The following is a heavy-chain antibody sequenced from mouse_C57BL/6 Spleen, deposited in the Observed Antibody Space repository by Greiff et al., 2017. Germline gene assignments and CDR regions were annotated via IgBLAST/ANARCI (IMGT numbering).Heavy chain of an antibody. Sequence: QVQLKQPGAELVKPGASVKLSCKASGYTFTSYWMHWVKQRPGRGLEWIGRIDPNSGGTKYNEKFKSKATLTVDKPSSTAYMQLSSLTSEDSAVYYCAREGDYYGSSYTFAYWGQGTLVTVSA. CDR3: AREGDYYGSSYTFAY. CDR1: GYTFTSYW. J-gene: IGHJ3*01. V-gene: IGHV1-72*01. D-gene: IGHD1-1*01. CDR2: IDPNSGGT.